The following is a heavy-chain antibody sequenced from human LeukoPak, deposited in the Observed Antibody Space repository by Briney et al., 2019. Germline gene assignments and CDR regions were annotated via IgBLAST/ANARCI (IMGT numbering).Heavy chain of an antibody. Sequence: PGGSLRLSCAASGLTFSSYDMSWVRQAPGKGLEWVSGINKSGGGTYYADSVKGRFTMSRDNSKNTLFLQMNSLRAEDTAGNYGSQVPGRSRSSRYWGQGTLVTVSS. J-gene: IGHJ4*02. V-gene: IGHV3-23*01. CDR2: INKSGGGT. CDR3: SQVPGRSRSSRY. D-gene: IGHD6-19*01. CDR1: GLTFSSYD.